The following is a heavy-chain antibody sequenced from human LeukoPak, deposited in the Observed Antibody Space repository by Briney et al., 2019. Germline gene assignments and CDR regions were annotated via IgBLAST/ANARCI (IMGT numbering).Heavy chain of an antibody. J-gene: IGHJ5*02. D-gene: IGHD2-2*01. CDR1: GGSFSGYY. CDR2: INHSGST. CDR3: AGVLPGNWFDP. V-gene: IGHV4-34*01. Sequence: PSETLSLTCAVYGGSFSGYYWSWIRQPPGKGLEWIGEINHSGSTNYNPSLKSRVTISVDTSKNQFSLKLSSVTAADTAVYYCAGVLPGNWFDPCGQGTLVTVSS.